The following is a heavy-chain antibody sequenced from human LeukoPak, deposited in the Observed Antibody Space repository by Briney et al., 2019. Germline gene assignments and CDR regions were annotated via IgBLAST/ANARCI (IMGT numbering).Heavy chain of an antibody. V-gene: IGHV4-30-2*01. Sequence: PSQTLSLTFAVSGGSFSSGGYSWSWIRQPPGRGRGWIGYIYHSVSTYYNPSLKSRVTISVDRSKNQFSLKLSSVTAADTAVYYCARTYYYDSSGWNWFDPWGQGTLVTVSS. CDR1: GGSFSSGGYS. CDR2: IYHSVST. CDR3: ARTYYYDSSGWNWFDP. J-gene: IGHJ5*02. D-gene: IGHD3-22*01.